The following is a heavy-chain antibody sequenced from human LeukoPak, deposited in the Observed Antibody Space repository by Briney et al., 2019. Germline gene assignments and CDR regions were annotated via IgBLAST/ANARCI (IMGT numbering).Heavy chain of an antibody. V-gene: IGHV3-21*01. Sequence: GGSLRLSCAASGLTFSSYSMNWVRQAPGKGLEWVSSISSSSSYIYYADSVKGRFTISRDNAKNSLYLQMNSLRAEDTAVYYCARDHRAQGFDPWGQGTLVTVSS. CDR3: ARDHRAQGFDP. CDR2: ISSSSSYI. J-gene: IGHJ5*02. CDR1: GLTFSSYS.